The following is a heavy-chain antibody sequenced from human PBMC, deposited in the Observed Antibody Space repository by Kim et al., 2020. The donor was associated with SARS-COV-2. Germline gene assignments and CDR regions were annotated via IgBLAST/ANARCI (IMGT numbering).Heavy chain of an antibody. V-gene: IGHV3-23*01. CDR2: ISGSGGST. CDR1: GFTFSSYA. Sequence: GGSLRLSCAASGFTFSSYAMSWVRQAPGKGLEWVSAISGSGGSTYYAYSVKGRFTISRDNSKNTLYLQMNSLRAEDTAVYYCAKDYYDYVWGSYRLFHYFDYWGQGTLVTVSS. J-gene: IGHJ4*02. D-gene: IGHD3-16*02. CDR3: AKDYYDYVWGSYRLFHYFDY.